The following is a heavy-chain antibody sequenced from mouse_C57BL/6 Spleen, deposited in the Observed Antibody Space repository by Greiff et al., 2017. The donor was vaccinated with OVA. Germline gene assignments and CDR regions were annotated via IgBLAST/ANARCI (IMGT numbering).Heavy chain of an antibody. CDR3: ARKFITTVVARAMDY. CDR2: ISSGGSYT. CDR1: GFTFSSYG. J-gene: IGHJ4*01. D-gene: IGHD1-1*01. Sequence: DVHLVESGGDLVKPGGSLKLSCAASGFTFSSYGMSWVRQTPDKRLEWVATISSGGSYTYYPDSVKGRFTISRDNAKNTLYLQMSSLKSEDTAMYYCARKFITTVVARAMDYWGQGTSVTVSS. V-gene: IGHV5-6*01.